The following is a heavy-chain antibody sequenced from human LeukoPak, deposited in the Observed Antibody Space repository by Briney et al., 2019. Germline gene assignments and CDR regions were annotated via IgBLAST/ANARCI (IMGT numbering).Heavy chain of an antibody. J-gene: IGHJ4*02. V-gene: IGHV4-38-2*02. CDR2: IYHSGST. CDR3: ARVGATVPNYFDY. Sequence: PSETLSLTCTVSGYSISSGYYWGWIRQPPGKGLEWIGSIYHSGSTYYNPSLKSRVTISVDTSKNQFSLKLSSVTAADTAVYYCARVGATVPNYFDYWGQGTLVTVSS. D-gene: IGHD1-26*01. CDR1: GYSISSGYY.